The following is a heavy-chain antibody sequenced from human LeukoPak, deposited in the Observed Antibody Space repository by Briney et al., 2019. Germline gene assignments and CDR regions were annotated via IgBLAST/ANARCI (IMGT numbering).Heavy chain of an antibody. CDR2: INPNSGGT. J-gene: IGHJ5*02. CDR1: GYTFTGYY. D-gene: IGHD2-2*01. CDR3: AGYCSSTSCYSNWFDP. V-gene: IGHV1-2*02. Sequence: ASVKVSCKASGYTFTGYYMHWVRQAPGQGLEWMGWINPNSGGTSYAQKFQGRVTMTRDTSISTAYMELSRLGSDDTAVYYCAGYCSSTSCYSNWFDPWGQGTLVTVSS.